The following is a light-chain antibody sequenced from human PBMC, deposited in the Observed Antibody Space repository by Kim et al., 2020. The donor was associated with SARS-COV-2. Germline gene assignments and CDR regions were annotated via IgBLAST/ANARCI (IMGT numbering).Light chain of an antibody. Sequence: QSVLTQPPSASASPGQRVTISCSGPSSSIGVNPVIWYQQLPGTAPKVVIYYSDQRRSSVPARFSCSKSGISASLASSALQSADEEDYYCAASDDDVKGRVFGGGTQLTVL. J-gene: IGLJ3*02. CDR2: YSD. CDR3: AASDDDVKGRV. CDR1: SSSIGVNP. V-gene: IGLV1-44*01.